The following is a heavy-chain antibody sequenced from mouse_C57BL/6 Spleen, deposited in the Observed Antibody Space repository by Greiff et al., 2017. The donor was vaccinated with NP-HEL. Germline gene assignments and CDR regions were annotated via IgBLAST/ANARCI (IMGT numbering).Heavy chain of an antibody. CDR2: ISSGGSYT. CDR3: ARHYAYAMDY. Sequence: EVKLEESGGDLVKPGGSLKLSCAASGFTFSSYGMSWVRQTPDKRLEWVATISSGGSYTYYPDSVKGRFTISRDNAKNTLYLQMSSLKSEDTAMYYCARHYAYAMDYWGQGTSVTVSS. J-gene: IGHJ4*01. V-gene: IGHV5-6*02. D-gene: IGHD2-4*01. CDR1: GFTFSSYG.